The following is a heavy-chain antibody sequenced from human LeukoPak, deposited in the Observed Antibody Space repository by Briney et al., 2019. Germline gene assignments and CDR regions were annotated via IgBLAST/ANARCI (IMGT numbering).Heavy chain of an antibody. CDR3: AHRRQYSSGWRTFDH. V-gene: IGHV2-5*02. Sequence: EPGPTLVKPTQTLTLTCTFSGFSLTTTGVGVGWIRQPPGKALEWLALIYWDDDERYSPSLKTRLTITKDTSKNRVVLTMTNMDPVDTATYYCAHRRQYSSGWRTFDHWGQGTLVTVSS. D-gene: IGHD6-19*01. J-gene: IGHJ4*02. CDR2: IYWDDDE. CDR1: GFSLTTTGVG.